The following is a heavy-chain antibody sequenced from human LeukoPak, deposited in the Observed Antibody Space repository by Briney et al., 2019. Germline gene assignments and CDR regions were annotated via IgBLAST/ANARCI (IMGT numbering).Heavy chain of an antibody. CDR3: ARGGRYGDYPGNY. D-gene: IGHD4-17*01. Sequence: SETLSLTCAVSGGSISSGGYSWSWIRQPPGKGLEWIGYIYYSGSTYYNPSLKSRVTISVDTSKNQFSLKLSSVTAADTAVYYCARGGRYGDYPGNYWGQGTLVTVSS. CDR1: GGSISSGGYS. V-gene: IGHV4-30-4*07. CDR2: IYYSGST. J-gene: IGHJ4*02.